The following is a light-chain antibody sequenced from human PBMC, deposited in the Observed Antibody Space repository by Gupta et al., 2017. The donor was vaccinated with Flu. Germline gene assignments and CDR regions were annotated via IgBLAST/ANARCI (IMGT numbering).Light chain of an antibody. CDR2: EDN. V-gene: IGLV1-51*02. Sequence: QSVLTPPPSVSAAPGQKVTISCSGSSTNIGNNYGSWYQQLTGAAPKLLIYEDNKRPSGIPDRFSGSKSGTSAALGITGLQTGDEADYYCGTWDSSLSAGVFGGGTKLTVL. J-gene: IGLJ3*02. CDR3: GTWDSSLSAGV. CDR1: STNIGNNY.